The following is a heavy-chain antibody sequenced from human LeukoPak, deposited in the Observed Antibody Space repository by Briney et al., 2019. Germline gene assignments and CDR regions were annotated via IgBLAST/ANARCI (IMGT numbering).Heavy chain of an antibody. Sequence: GGPLRLSCAASGFTFSSYSMNWVRQAPGKGLEWVSSISSSSSYIYYADSVKGRFTISRDNAKNSLYLQMNSLRAEDTAVYYCARESYDSSGYYYRYNWFDPWGQGTLVTVSS. CDR1: GFTFSSYS. J-gene: IGHJ5*02. V-gene: IGHV3-21*01. D-gene: IGHD3-22*01. CDR3: ARESYDSSGYYYRYNWFDP. CDR2: ISSSSSYI.